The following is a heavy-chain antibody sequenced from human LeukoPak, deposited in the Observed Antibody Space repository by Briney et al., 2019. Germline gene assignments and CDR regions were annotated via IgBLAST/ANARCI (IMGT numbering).Heavy chain of an antibody. J-gene: IGHJ4*02. CDR1: GFTFSSYG. V-gene: IGHV3-30*18. CDR2: ISYDGSNK. Sequence: GGSLRLSCAASGFTFSSYGMHWVRQAPGKGLEWVAVISYDGSNKYYADSVKGRFTISRDNSKNTLYLQMNSLRAEDTAVYYCAKDREVRGTLIDYWGQGTLVTVSS. D-gene: IGHD3-10*01. CDR3: AKDREVRGTLIDY.